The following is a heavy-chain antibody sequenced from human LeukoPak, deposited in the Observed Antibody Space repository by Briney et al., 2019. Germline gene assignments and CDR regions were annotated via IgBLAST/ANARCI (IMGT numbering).Heavy chain of an antibody. CDR3: ARVLYSSGWLGTSDAFDI. CDR1: GGSISSYY. CDR2: IYYSGST. J-gene: IGHJ3*02. D-gene: IGHD6-19*01. Sequence: SETLSLTCTVSGGSISSYYWSWIRQPPGKGLEWIGYIYYSGSTNYNPSLKSRVTISVDTSKNQFSLKLSSVTAADTAVYYCARVLYSSGWLGTSDAFDIWGQGTMVTVSS. V-gene: IGHV4-59*12.